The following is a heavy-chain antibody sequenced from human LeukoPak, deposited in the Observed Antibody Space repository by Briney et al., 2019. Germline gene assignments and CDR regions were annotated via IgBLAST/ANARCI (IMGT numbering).Heavy chain of an antibody. CDR1: GFTLSSYA. CDR3: VNEVGTYYYGMDV. V-gene: IGHV3-64D*06. Sequence: GGSLRLSCSASGFTLSSYAMHWVRQAPGKGLEYVSAISSNGGSTYYADSVKGRFTISRDNSKNTLYLQMSSLRAEDTAVYYCVNEVGTYYYGMDVWGQGTTVTVSS. J-gene: IGHJ6*02. CDR2: ISSNGGST. D-gene: IGHD1-1*01.